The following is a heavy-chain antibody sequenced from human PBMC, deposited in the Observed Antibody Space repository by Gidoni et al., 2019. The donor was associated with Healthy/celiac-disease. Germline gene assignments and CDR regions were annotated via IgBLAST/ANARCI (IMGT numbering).Heavy chain of an antibody. V-gene: IGHV1-46*01. J-gene: IGHJ5*02. D-gene: IGHD3-10*01. CDR2: INPSGGST. CDR1: GYTFTSYD. CDR3: ARDLGTILWFGELYPTWFDP. Sequence: QVQLVQSGAEVKKPGASVKVSCKASGYTFTSYDMHWGRQAPGQGLEWMGIINPSGGSTRYSQKFQGRVTMTRDTSTSTVYMELSSLRSEDTAVYYCARDLGTILWFGELYPTWFDPWGQGPLVTVSS.